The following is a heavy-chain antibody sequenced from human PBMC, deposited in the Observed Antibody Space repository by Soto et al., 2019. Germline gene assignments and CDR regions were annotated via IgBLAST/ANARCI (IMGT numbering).Heavy chain of an antibody. V-gene: IGHV1-2*02. CDR2: VNPNSGGT. CDR1: GYTFTGYY. Sequence: SVKGSCKASGYTFTGYYIHWVRQAPGQGLEWMGWVNPNSGGTGYAQRFQGRVTMTRDTSINSVYMELSRLRSDDTATYFCARGNSCDDDEFDYWGQGTPVTVSS. CDR3: ARGNSCDDDEFDY. J-gene: IGHJ4*02. D-gene: IGHD5-12*01.